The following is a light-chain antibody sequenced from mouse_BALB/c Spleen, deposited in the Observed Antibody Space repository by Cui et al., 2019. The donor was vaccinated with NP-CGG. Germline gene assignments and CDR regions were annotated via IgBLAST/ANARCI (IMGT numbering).Light chain of an antibody. CDR3: ALWYSNHWV. CDR1: TGAVTTSNY. CDR2: GTN. J-gene: IGLJ1*01. V-gene: IGLV1*01. Sequence: DAVTTESALTTSPGETVTLTCRSSTGAVTTSNYANWVQEKPDHLFTGLIGGTNNRAPGVPARFSGSLIGDKAALTITGAQTEDEAIYFCALWYSNHWVFGGGTKLTVL.